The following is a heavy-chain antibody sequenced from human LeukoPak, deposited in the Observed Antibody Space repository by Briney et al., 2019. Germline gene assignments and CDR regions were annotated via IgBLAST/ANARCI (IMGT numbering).Heavy chain of an antibody. CDR2: TYSTGST. CDR3: ARQIASAGTAGFDF. V-gene: IGHV4-4*07. D-gene: IGHD6-13*01. Sequence: SETLSLTCTVSGGSISSYYWSWIRQPAGKGLEWIGRTYSTGSTNYNPSLKSRVTMPVDTSKNQFSLRLRSVTAADTAVYYCARQIASAGTAGFDFWGQGALVTVSS. CDR1: GGSISSYY. J-gene: IGHJ4*02.